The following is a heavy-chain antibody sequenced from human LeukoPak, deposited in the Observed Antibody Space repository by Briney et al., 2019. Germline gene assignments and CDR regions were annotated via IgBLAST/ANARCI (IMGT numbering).Heavy chain of an antibody. CDR3: ARVTRGDTENYYYYYYMDV. D-gene: IGHD6-25*01. CDR1: GYTFTSYY. J-gene: IGHJ6*03. CDR2: INPNSGGT. Sequence: GASVKVSCKASGYTFTSYYMHWVRQAPGQGLEWMGWINPNSGGTNYAQKFQGRVTMTRDTSISTAYMELSRLRSDDTAVYYCARVTRGDTENYYYYYYMDVWGKGTTVTVSS. V-gene: IGHV1-2*02.